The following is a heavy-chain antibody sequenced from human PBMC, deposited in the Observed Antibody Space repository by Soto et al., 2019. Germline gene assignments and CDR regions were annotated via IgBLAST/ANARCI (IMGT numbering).Heavy chain of an antibody. CDR3: ALSSVTMIVVR. CDR2: INAGNGNT. Sequence: GASVKVSCKASGYTFTSYAMHWVRQAPGQRLEWMGWINAGNGNTKYSQKFQGRVTITRDTSASTAYMELSSLRPEDTAVYYCALSSVTMIVVRWGQGTLVTVSS. V-gene: IGHV1-3*01. CDR1: GYTFTSYA. D-gene: IGHD3-22*01. J-gene: IGHJ4*02.